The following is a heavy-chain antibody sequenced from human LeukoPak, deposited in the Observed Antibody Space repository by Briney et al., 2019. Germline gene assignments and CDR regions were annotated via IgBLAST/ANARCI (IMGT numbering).Heavy chain of an antibody. Sequence: GGSLRLSCAASGLTFDDYAMHWVRQAPGKGLEWVSLISGDGGSTYYADSVKGRFTISRDNSKNSLYLQMNSLRTEDTALYYCAKDIPGYYYDSSGYYRNWFDPWGQGTLVTVSS. CDR3: AKDIPGYYYDSSGYYRNWFDP. V-gene: IGHV3-43*02. CDR1: GLTFDDYA. J-gene: IGHJ5*02. CDR2: ISGDGGST. D-gene: IGHD3-22*01.